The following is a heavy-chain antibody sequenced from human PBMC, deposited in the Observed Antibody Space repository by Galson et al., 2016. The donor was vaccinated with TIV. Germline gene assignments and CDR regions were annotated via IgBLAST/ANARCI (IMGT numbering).Heavy chain of an antibody. CDR3: ARGALKYHYDSSGYFFDY. CDR1: GGIFSNYG. J-gene: IGHJ4*02. V-gene: IGHV1-69*06. Sequence: SVKVSCKASGGIFSNYGINWVRQAPGQGLEWMGGTIPIFVTAIYAQNFQGRVTITADRSTTTVYMELSSLRSEDTAVYYCARGALKYHYDSSGYFFDYWGQGTLVTVSS. CDR2: TIPIFVTA. D-gene: IGHD3-22*01.